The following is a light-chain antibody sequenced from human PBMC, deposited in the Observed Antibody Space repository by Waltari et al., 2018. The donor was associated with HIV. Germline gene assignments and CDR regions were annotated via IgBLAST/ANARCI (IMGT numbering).Light chain of an antibody. V-gene: IGKV4-1*01. CDR2: WAT. CDR1: QSVLYSSDNNNY. Sequence: DIVMTQSPDSLAVSLGESATINCNSSQSVLYSSDNNNYLAWYQQIPGQPSNLLIYWATTRESGVPDRFRGSGSWTDFNVTISSLQAEHVAVYYCHQYHSAPLTFGGRTKVGIK. CDR3: HQYHSAPLT. J-gene: IGKJ4*01.